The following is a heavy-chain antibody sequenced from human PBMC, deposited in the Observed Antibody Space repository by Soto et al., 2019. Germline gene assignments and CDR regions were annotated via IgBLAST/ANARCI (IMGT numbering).Heavy chain of an antibody. D-gene: IGHD2-15*01. Sequence: PSETLSLTCTVSGGSISSGDYYWSWIRQPPGKGLEWIGYIYYSGSTYYNPSLKSRVTISVDTSKNQFSLKLSSVTAADTAVYYCARTVVVSDGWFDPWGQGPLVSVAS. CDR2: IYYSGST. V-gene: IGHV4-30-4*01. CDR1: GGSISSGDYY. J-gene: IGHJ5*02. CDR3: ARTVVVSDGWFDP.